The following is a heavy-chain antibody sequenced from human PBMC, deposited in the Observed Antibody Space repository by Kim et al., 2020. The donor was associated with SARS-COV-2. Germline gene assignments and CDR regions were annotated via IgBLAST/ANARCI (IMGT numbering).Heavy chain of an antibody. CDR2: IYSGNST. CDR1: GFVVSNNY. CDR3: ARVRDIV. V-gene: IGHV3-53*01. Sequence: GGSLRLSCLVSGFVVSNNYMTWVRQAPGKGLEWVSIIYSGNSTLYADSVKGRFTISRDNSKNTLCRQMNSLRAEDTAVYYCARVRDIVGGQGTLVTVSS. D-gene: IGHD5-12*01. J-gene: IGHJ4*02.